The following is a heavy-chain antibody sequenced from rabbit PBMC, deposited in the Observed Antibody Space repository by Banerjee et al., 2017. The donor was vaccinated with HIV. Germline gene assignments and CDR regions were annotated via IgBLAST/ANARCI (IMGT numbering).Heavy chain of an antibody. Sequence: QEQLVESGGGLVTLGGSLTLTCKASGFSFSSYYYMCWVRQAPGKGLELIACIYTSTNSTWYANWVNGRFTISSSTSLNSVDLKMTSLTAADTATYFCARHFYGGYLGLYLWGQGTLVTVS. CDR3: ARHFYGGYLGLYL. CDR1: GFSFSSYYY. J-gene: IGHJ3*01. CDR2: IYTSTNST. D-gene: IGHD2-1*01. V-gene: IGHV1S43*01.